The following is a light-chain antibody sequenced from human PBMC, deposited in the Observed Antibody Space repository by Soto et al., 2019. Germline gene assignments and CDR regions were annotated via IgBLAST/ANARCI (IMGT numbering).Light chain of an antibody. CDR3: LQYGSSLPIT. Sequence: EIVLTQSPGTLSLSPGERATLSCMASQRVSSSYLAWYHQKPGQAPRLLIFGASSRATGIPDRFSGSVSGTDFTLTISRLEPEDFAMYYCLQYGSSLPITFGQGTRLEIK. V-gene: IGKV3-20*01. CDR1: QRVSSSY. CDR2: GAS. J-gene: IGKJ5*01.